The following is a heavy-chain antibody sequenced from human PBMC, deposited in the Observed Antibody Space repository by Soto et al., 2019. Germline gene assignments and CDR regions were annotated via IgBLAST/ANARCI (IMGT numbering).Heavy chain of an antibody. Sequence: EVQLLESGGGLEQPGGSLRLSCAASGFIFTSYAMSWVRQAPGKGLEWVSSINVGDAGTNYADSVKGRFTISRDNSKXXLYLQMNFLRADDTAIYYCAKNYQFDCWGQGTLVTVAS. CDR3: AKNYQFDC. V-gene: IGHV3-23*01. CDR1: GFIFTSYA. CDR2: INVGDAGT. J-gene: IGHJ4*02. D-gene: IGHD2-2*01.